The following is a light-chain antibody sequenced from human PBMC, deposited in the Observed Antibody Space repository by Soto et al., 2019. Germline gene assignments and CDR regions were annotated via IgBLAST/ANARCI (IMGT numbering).Light chain of an antibody. CDR3: QQYISYWT. Sequence: DIQMTQSPSTLSASVGDRVTITCRASQSISSWLAWYQQKPGKAPELLIYDASSLETGVPSRFSGSGSGTEFTLTISSLQPDDFATYYCQQYISYWTFGQGTKVEIK. V-gene: IGKV1-5*01. CDR1: QSISSW. CDR2: DAS. J-gene: IGKJ1*01.